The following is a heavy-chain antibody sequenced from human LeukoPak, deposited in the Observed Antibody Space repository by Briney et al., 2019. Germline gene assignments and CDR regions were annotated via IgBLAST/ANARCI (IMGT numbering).Heavy chain of an antibody. V-gene: IGHV3-74*01. CDR2: INTDGRST. D-gene: IGHD2-2*01. CDR1: VFTFSSYW. CDR3: ARSRSITWYFDL. Sequence: PGGSLRLSCAASVFTFSSYWMHWVRQAPGEGLVWVSRINTDGRSTSYADSVKGRFTISRDNAKNTLYLQMNSLRAEDTAVYYCARSRSITWYFDLWGRGTLVTVSS. J-gene: IGHJ2*01.